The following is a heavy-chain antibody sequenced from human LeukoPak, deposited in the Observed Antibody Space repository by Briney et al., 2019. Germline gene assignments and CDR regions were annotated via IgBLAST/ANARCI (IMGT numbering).Heavy chain of an antibody. V-gene: IGHV1-18*01. J-gene: IGHJ4*02. D-gene: IGHD3-9*01. CDR2: ISAYNGNT. Sequence: ASVKVSCKASGYTFTSYGISWVRQAPGQGLEWMGWISAYNGNTNYAQKLQGRVTMTRDTSTSTVYMELSSLRSEDTAVYYCARAIERYFDWSDFDYWGQGTLVTVSS. CDR1: GYTFTSYG. CDR3: ARAIERYFDWSDFDY.